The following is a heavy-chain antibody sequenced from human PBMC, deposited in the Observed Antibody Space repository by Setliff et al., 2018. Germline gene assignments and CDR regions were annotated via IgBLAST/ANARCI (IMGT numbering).Heavy chain of an antibody. J-gene: IGHJ4*02. CDR1: GGSVNSGYDN. CDR3: ARLPADGMNYYDSSGYDN. CDR2: INRRGST. D-gene: IGHD3-22*01. Sequence: SETLSLTCTVSGGSVNSGYDNWNWLRQPAGKGLEWIGHINRRGSTNFTPSLKSRVTISVDTSKNQFSLKLSSVTAADTAVYYCARLPADGMNYYDSSGYDNWGQGTRVTVSS. V-gene: IGHV4-61*09.